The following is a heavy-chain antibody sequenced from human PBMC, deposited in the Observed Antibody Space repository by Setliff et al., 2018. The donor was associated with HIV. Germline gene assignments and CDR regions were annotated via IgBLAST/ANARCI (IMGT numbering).Heavy chain of an antibody. V-gene: IGHV3-30*02. J-gene: IGHJ4*02. D-gene: IGHD5-12*01. CDR3: AREALSRDGYSYFDY. Sequence: GGSLRLSCAASGFSFSSYGLHWVRQGPGKGLEWVAFIPYDGSYKYYADSVKGRFTISRDNSRTTMYLQMNSLRAEDTAVYYCAREALSRDGYSYFDYWGQGTLVTVSS. CDR2: IPYDGSYK. CDR1: GFSFSSYG.